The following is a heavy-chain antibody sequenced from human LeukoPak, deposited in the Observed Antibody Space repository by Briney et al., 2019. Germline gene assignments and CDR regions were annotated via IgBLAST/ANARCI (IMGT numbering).Heavy chain of an antibody. V-gene: IGHV1-2*02. CDR1: GYTFTGYY. J-gene: IGHJ3*02. CDR3: ARRLYQLLWGHDAFDI. CDR2: INPNSGGT. D-gene: IGHD2-2*01. Sequence: ASVKVSCKASGYTFTGYYMHWVRQAPGQGLEWMGWINPNSGGTNYAQKFQGRVTMTTDTSTSTAYMELRSLRSDDTAVYYCARRLYQLLWGHDAFDIWGQGTMVTVSS.